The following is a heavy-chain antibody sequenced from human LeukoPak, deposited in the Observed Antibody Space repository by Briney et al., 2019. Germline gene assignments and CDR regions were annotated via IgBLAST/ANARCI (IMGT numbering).Heavy chain of an antibody. CDR2: INHSGST. CDR3: VRGNYYYYGMDV. V-gene: IGHV4-34*01. Sequence: SETLSLTCAVYGGSFSGYYWSWIRQPPGKGLEWIGEINHSGSTNYNPSLKSRVTISADTSKNQFSLKLSSVTAADTAVYYCVRGNYYYYGMDVWGQGTTVTVSS. J-gene: IGHJ6*02. CDR1: GGSFSGYY.